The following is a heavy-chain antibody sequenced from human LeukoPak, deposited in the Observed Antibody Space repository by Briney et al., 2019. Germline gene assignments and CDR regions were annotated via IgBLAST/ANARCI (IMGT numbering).Heavy chain of an antibody. V-gene: IGHV4-31*03. CDR1: GSSVSSDEYY. CDR2: VYYRGSS. D-gene: IGHD3-3*01. CDR3: ARVKVLRFLEWFLDF. Sequence: PSETLSLTCTVSGSSVSSDEYYWSWVRQHPGKGLEWIGYVYYRGSSYYIPSPESRVTIAVEVSMNQFSLELRSVTAADTAVYYCARVKVLRFLEWFLDFWGQGALVTVSS. J-gene: IGHJ4*02.